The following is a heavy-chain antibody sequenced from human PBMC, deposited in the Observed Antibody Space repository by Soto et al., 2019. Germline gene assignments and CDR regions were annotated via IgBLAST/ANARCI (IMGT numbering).Heavy chain of an antibody. Sequence: SVKVSCKASGGAFSSYAISWVRQAPGQGLEWMGGIIPIFGTANYAQKFQGRVTITADESTSTAYMELSSLRSEDTAVYYCARRVRGYSGYEDFDYWGQGTLVTVSS. D-gene: IGHD5-12*01. V-gene: IGHV1-69*13. J-gene: IGHJ4*02. CDR3: ARRVRGYSGYEDFDY. CDR2: IIPIFGTA. CDR1: GGAFSSYA.